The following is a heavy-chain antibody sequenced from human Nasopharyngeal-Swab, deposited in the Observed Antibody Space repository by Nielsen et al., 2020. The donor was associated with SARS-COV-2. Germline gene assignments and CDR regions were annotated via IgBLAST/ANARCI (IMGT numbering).Heavy chain of an antibody. CDR1: GDSVSSGSAA. J-gene: IGHJ6*03. CDR3: ARARGAYGDYYYYYYTDV. Sequence: SQTLSLTCAISGDSVSSGSAAWNWIRQSPSRGLEWLGRTYYRSKWYNDYAVSAKSRITINPDTSKNQFSLHLNSVTPEDTAVYYCARARGAYGDYYYYYYTDVRGKGTTVTVSS. CDR2: TYYRSKWYN. D-gene: IGHD4-17*01. V-gene: IGHV6-1*01.